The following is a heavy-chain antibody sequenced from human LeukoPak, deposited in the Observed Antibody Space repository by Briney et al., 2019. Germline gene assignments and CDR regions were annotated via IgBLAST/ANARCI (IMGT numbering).Heavy chain of an antibody. J-gene: IGHJ6*02. D-gene: IGHD3-3*01. V-gene: IGHV1-2*06. CDR2: INPNSGGT. CDR3: ARATSYYDFWSGYYYYGMDV. Sequence: GASVNVSCKASGYTFTGYYMHWVRQAPGQGLEWMGRINPNSGGTNYAQKFQGRVTMTRDTSISTAYMELSRLRSDDTAVYYCARATSYYDFWSGYYYYGMDVWGQGTTVTVSS. CDR1: GYTFTGYY.